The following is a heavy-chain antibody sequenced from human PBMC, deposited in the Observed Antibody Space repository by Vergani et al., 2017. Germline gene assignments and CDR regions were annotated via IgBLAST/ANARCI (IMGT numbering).Heavy chain of an antibody. CDR2: IIPILGIA. CDR1: GGTFSSYT. V-gene: IGHV1-69*02. CDR3: ASGYSSSWGAFGY. Sequence: QVQLVQSGAEVKKPGSSVKVSCKASGGTFSSYTISWVRQAPGQGLEWMGRIIPILGIANYAQKFQGRVTITADESTSTAYMELSSLRSEDTAVYYCASGYSSSWGAFGYWGQGTLVTVSS. D-gene: IGHD6-13*01. J-gene: IGHJ4*02.